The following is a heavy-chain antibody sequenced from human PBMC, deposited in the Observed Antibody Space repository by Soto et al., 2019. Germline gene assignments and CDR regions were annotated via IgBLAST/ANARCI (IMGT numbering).Heavy chain of an antibody. CDR2: IYYDGRP. CDR3: ARPFSWGHDAFEV. J-gene: IGHJ3*01. D-gene: IGHD7-27*01. V-gene: IGHV4-31*03. CDR1: GGSVIGGYF. Sequence: QMQLQQSGPGLVKTSETLSLTCTVSGGSVIGGYFWTWIRQHPTRGLEWIGYIYYDGRPSYNPSLQSRVSISVDTSEGHFSLHLSSVTPADTAVYYCARPFSWGHDAFEVWGQGTVISVSS.